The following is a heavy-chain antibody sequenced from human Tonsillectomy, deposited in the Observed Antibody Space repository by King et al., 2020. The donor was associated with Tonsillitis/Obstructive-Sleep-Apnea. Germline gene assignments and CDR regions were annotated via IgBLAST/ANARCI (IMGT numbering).Heavy chain of an antibody. CDR3: ARTGTVNLVGDDMDV. D-gene: IGHD1-26*01. V-gene: IGHV5-10-1*03. J-gene: IGHJ6*02. Sequence: QLVQSGAEVRKPGESLRISCKGSGYSFTTYWISWVRQMPGKGLEWMGTIDPSDSYTNYSPSFQGHVTISADKSISTAYLQWSSLKASDIAMYYCARTGTVNLVGDDMDVWGQGTTVTVSS. CDR2: IDPSDSYT. CDR1: GYSFTTYW.